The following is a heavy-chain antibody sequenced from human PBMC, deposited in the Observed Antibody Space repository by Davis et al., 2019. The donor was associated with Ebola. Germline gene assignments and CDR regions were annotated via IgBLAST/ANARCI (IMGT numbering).Heavy chain of an antibody. CDR2: INPITGGT. V-gene: IGHV1-46*01. D-gene: IGHD3-22*01. CDR3: AREGGRYYDSSGYVFDI. CDR1: GYRFTSYY. Sequence: ASVKVSCKASGYRFTSYYMHWVRQAPGQGLEWMGIINPITGGTSYAKNFRVRVNMTRDTSTSTVYMELSSLRSEDTAVYYCAREGGRYYDSSGYVFDIWGQGTMVKVSS. J-gene: IGHJ3*02.